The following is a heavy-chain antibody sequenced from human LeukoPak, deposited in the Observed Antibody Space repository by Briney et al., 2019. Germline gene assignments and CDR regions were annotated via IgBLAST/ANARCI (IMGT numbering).Heavy chain of an antibody. V-gene: IGHV3-7*05. CDR3: ARINTAIFSSSDY. D-gene: IGHD2-21*02. Sequence: GGSLRLSCAASGFTFSNSWMTWVRQAPGKGLEWVANIREDGGEKYYVDSVKGRFTISRDNAKNSLYLQMNCLRAEDTAVYYCARINTAIFSSSDYWGQGTLVTVSS. CDR2: IREDGGEK. CDR1: GFTFSNSW. J-gene: IGHJ4*02.